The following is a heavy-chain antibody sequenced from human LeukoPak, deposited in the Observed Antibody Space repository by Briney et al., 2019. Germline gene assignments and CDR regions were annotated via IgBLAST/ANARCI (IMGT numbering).Heavy chain of an antibody. Sequence: ASVKVSCKASGYTFTSSGISWVRQAPGQGLEWMGWISAYNGNTNYAQKLQGRVTMTTDTSTSTAYMELSSLRSEDTAVYYCARIGYDSSGYYLPINYGMDVWGQGTTVTVSS. CDR1: GYTFTSSG. D-gene: IGHD3-22*01. V-gene: IGHV1-18*01. J-gene: IGHJ6*02. CDR3: ARIGYDSSGYYLPINYGMDV. CDR2: ISAYNGNT.